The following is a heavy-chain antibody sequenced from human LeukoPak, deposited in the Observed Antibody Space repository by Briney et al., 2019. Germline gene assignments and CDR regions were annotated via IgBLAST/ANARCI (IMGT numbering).Heavy chain of an antibody. CDR2: ISYDGSNK. D-gene: IGHD6-19*01. CDR3: ARDGTSGWYGNNWFDP. Sequence: GGSLRLSCAASGFTFSSYAMHWVRQAPGKGLEWVAVISYDGSNKYYADSVKGRFTISRDNSKNTLYLQMNSLRAEDTAVYYCARDGTSGWYGNNWFDPWGQGTLVTVSS. V-gene: IGHV3-30-3*01. CDR1: GFTFSSYA. J-gene: IGHJ5*02.